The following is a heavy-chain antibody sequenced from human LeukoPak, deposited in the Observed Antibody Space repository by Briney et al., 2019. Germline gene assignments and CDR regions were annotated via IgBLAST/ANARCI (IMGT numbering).Heavy chain of an antibody. CDR1: GFTFSSFW. Sequence: PGGSLRLSCAVSGFTFSSFWMTWVRQAPGKGLEWVANIKRDGRERYYVDSVRGRFTISRDNAKNSLYLQMNSLRAEDTAVYFCARERETYNDYWGQGTLVTVSS. CDR2: IKRDGRER. D-gene: IGHD1-1*01. J-gene: IGHJ4*02. V-gene: IGHV3-7*01. CDR3: ARERETYNDY.